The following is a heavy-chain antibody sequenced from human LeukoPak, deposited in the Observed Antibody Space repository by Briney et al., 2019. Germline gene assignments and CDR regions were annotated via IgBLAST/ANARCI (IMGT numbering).Heavy chain of an antibody. D-gene: IGHD3-10*01. J-gene: IGHJ3*02. CDR3: ARKLSHGAFDI. Sequence: GGSLRLSCAASGFTFSSYSMNWVRQAPGKGLEWVSSISSSSSYIYYADSVKGRFTISRDNAKNSLYLQMNSLRAEDTAVYYCARKLSHGAFDIWGQGTMVTVSS. V-gene: IGHV3-21*01. CDR2: ISSSSSYI. CDR1: GFTFSSYS.